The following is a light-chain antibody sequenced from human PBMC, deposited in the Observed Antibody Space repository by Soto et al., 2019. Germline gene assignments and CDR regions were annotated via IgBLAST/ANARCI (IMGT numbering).Light chain of an antibody. CDR2: GAS. V-gene: IGKV3-20*01. CDR1: QSVSSSY. J-gene: IGKJ3*01. CDR3: QQYGRSLFT. Sequence: EIVLTQSPGTLSLSPGERATLSCRASQSVSSSYLAWYQQKPGQAPRLLIYGASSRATGVPDTFSGRGSGTDVTLPISRLEPEVFAVYCCQQYGRSLFTFGPHTKVDIK.